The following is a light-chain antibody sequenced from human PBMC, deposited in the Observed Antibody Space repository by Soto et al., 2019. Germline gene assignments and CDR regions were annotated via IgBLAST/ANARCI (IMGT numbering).Light chain of an antibody. Sequence: DIQMTQSPSSLSASVGDSVTIPCRASQSINKYLNWYQQRSGRAPRLLIHTASNIHTGVPPRFSGSGSGSDFTLTISTLQPEDLATYFCQQSFSTPYTFGQGTKVEI. CDR1: QSINKY. V-gene: IGKV1-39*01. J-gene: IGKJ2*01. CDR2: TAS. CDR3: QQSFSTPYT.